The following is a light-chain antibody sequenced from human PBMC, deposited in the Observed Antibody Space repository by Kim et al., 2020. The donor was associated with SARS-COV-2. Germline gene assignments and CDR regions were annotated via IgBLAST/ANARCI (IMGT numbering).Light chain of an antibody. J-gene: IGLJ2*01. CDR2: EVS. V-gene: IGLV2-8*01. CDR3: SSYAGTNSWV. CDR1: SSDVGGYNY. Sequence: QSALTQPPSAPGSPGQSVTISCTGSSSDVGGYNYVSWYQQHPGKAPKVMIYEVSKRPSGVPDRFSGSKTGNTASLTVSGLQTEDEADYYCSSYAGTNSWVFGGGTQLTVL.